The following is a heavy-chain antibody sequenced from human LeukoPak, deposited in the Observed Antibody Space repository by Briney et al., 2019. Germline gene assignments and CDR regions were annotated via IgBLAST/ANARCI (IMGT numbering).Heavy chain of an antibody. J-gene: IGHJ6*02. V-gene: IGHV1-46*01. CDR1: GGSFSGYS. Sequence: ASVKVSCKASGGSFSGYSINWVRQAPGRGLEWMGKIDPNYGFAYYAQKFQGRVTMTRDTSTSTVYMEVNSLTSDDTAVYYCARVLAYCTDSSCPGMDVWGQGTTVTVSS. D-gene: IGHD2-8*02. CDR2: IDPNYGFA. CDR3: ARVLAYCTDSSCPGMDV.